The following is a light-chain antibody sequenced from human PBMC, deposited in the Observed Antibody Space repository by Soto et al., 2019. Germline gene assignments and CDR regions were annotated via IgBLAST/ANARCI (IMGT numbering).Light chain of an antibody. V-gene: IGKV3-15*01. CDR3: QQYKKWLTWT. CDR2: DGF. J-gene: IGKJ1*01. CDR1: QNINST. Sequence: ELLMPQSPATLSVSPREKSTLSRTASQNINSTLASHPPKPGQGPGLLMYDGFSRATGVRDRFTGSGSGTEFSLTISSLHCEDFAVYYGQQYKKWLTWTFGQGPKVDI.